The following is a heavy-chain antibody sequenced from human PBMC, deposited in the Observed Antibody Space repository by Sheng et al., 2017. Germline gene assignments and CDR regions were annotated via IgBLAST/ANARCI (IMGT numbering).Heavy chain of an antibody. CDR3: ARDSWMGEEYFQY. Sequence: QVQLVQSGAEVKKPGASVKVPCKASGFTFTSYGFTWVRQAPGQGLEWMGWISANNGDTHYAQKVQDRVTLTTDTSTTTAYMELRSLSSDDTAVYYCARDSWMGEEYFQYWGQGTLVTVSS. J-gene: IGHJ1*01. D-gene: IGHD5-12*01. CDR1: GFTFTSYG. CDR2: ISANNGDT. V-gene: IGHV1-18*04.